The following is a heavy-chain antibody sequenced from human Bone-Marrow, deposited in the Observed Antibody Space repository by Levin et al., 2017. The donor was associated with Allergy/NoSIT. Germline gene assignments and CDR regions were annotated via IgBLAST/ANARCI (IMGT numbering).Heavy chain of an antibody. CDR2: IKSKTDGGTT. Sequence: GESLKISCAASGFTFSNAWMSWVRQAPGKGLEWVGRIKSKTDGGTTDYAAPVKGRFTISRDDSKNTLYLQMNSLKTEDTAVYYCTVSQGFSSKGAYYYYYGMDVWGQGTTVTVSS. CDR3: TVSQGFSSKGAYYYYYGMDV. D-gene: IGHD2-2*01. J-gene: IGHJ6*02. V-gene: IGHV3-15*01. CDR1: GFTFSNAW.